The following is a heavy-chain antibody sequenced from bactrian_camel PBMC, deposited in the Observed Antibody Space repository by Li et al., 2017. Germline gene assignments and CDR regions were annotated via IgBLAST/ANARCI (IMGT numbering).Heavy chain of an antibody. CDR2: IKSDSSDT. J-gene: IGHJ4*01. D-gene: IGHD6*01. Sequence: HVQLVESGGGLVQPGESLRLSCAASGFTFSSCYMSWVRQAPGKGLEWVSSIKSDSSDTYYVDSVKGRFTISRDNAKNTVYLQMNSLKSEDTALYYCATQRSWSTGAYAANYWGQGTQVTVS. CDR1: GFTFSSCY. CDR3: ATQRSWSTGAYAANY. V-gene: IGHV3-2*01.